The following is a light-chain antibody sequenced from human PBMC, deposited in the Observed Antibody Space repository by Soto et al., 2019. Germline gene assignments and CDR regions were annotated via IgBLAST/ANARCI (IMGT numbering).Light chain of an antibody. J-gene: IGLJ1*01. CDR3: SSYAGSSNV. Sequence: QSVLTHPPSSSGSPGQSVAISCTGTSSDVGGYNYVSWHQQHPGKAPKLMIYEVNKRPSGVPDRFSGSKSGNTASLTVSGLQAEDEADYYCSSYAGSSNVFGTGTKVTVL. CDR1: SSDVGGYNY. V-gene: IGLV2-8*01. CDR2: EVN.